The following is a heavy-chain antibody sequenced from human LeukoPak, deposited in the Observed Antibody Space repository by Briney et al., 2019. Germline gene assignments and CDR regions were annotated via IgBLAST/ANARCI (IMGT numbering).Heavy chain of an antibody. CDR3: ARFEYYYDRGY. D-gene: IGHD3-22*01. J-gene: IGHJ4*02. CDR2: ISSSGSTI. Sequence: PGGSLRLSCAASGFTFSSYEMNWVRQAPGKGLEWVSYISSSGSTIYYADSVKGRFTISRDNAKNSLYLQMNSLRAEDTAVYYCARFEYYYDRGYWGQGTLVTVSS. V-gene: IGHV3-48*03. CDR1: GFTFSSYE.